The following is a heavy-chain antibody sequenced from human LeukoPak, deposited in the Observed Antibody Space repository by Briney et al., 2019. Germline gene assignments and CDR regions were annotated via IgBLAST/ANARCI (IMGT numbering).Heavy chain of an antibody. CDR2: MNPNSGNT. CDR1: GDTFTSYG. Sequence: GASVKVSCKASGDTFTSYGSNWVREATGQGAEWMACMNPNSGNTCYAQKFQGRVTMTRNTSISTAYMELSSLRSEDTAVYYCARGLDYGDYKDAFDIWGQGTKVTVSS. CDR3: ARGLDYGDYKDAFDI. V-gene: IGHV1-8*01. J-gene: IGHJ3*02. D-gene: IGHD4-17*01.